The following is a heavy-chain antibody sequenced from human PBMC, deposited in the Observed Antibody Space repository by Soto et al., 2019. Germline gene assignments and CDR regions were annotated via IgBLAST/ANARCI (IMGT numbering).Heavy chain of an antibody. J-gene: IGHJ6*02. CDR1: GFTFIAYW. V-gene: IGHV3-74*01. CDR2: INSDGSST. Sequence: GGSLRLSCAASGFTFIAYWMHWVRQAPGKGLVWVSRINSDGSSTSYADSVKGRFTISRDNAKNTLYLQMNSLRADDTAVYYCARDRVPKAHDFYYGMDVWGQGTTVTVYS. CDR3: ARDRVPKAHDFYYGMDV.